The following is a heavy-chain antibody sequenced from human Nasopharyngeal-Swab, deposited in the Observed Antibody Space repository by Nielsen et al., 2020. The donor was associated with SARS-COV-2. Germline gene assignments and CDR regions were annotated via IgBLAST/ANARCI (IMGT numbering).Heavy chain of an antibody. J-gene: IGHJ3*02. CDR3: ARRAWGADAFDI. CDR1: GGSISSYY. V-gene: IGHV4-59*08. D-gene: IGHD3-16*01. Sequence: GSLRLSCTVSGGSISSYYWSWIRQPPGKGLEWIGSIYHSGSTYYNPSLKSRVTISLDLYKNQFSLRLSSVTAADTAVYYCARRAWGADAFDIWGQGTMVTVSS. CDR2: IYHSGST.